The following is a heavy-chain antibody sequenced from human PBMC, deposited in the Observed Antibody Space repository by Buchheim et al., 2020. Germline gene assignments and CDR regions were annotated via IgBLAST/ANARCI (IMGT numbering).Heavy chain of an antibody. CDR1: GGSFSGYY. V-gene: IGHV4-34*01. CDR3: ARGGGDYDFWSVGANWFDP. J-gene: IGHJ5*02. Sequence: QVQLQQWGAGLLKPSETLSLTCAVYGGSFSGYYWSWIRQHPGKGLEWIGYIYYSGSTYYNPSLKSRVTISVDTSKNQFSLKLSSVTAADTAVYYCARGGGDYDFWSVGANWFDPWGQGTL. D-gene: IGHD3-3*01. CDR2: IYYSGST.